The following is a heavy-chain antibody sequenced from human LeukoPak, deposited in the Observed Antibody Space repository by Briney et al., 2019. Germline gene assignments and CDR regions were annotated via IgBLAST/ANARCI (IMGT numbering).Heavy chain of an antibody. CDR2: IFYSGST. V-gene: IGHV4-39*01. Sequence: KPSETLSLTCTVSGGSISSSSYYWGWIRQSPGKGLEWIGSIFYSGSTYYNPSLRSGVTLSIDTSKNQFSLRLSSVTAADAAVYFCARGEGSSSWCSFDIWGQGTMVTVSS. CDR3: ARGEGSSSWCSFDI. J-gene: IGHJ3*02. CDR1: GGSISSSSYY. D-gene: IGHD6-13*01.